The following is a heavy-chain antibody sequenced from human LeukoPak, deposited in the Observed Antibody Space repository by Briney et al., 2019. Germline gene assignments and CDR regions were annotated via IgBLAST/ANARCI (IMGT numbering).Heavy chain of an antibody. CDR1: GGSFSGYY. CDR2: INHSGST. D-gene: IGHD3-22*01. J-gene: IGHJ3*02. V-gene: IGHV4-34*01. CDR3: ARGGIWYYYDSSGYYDAFDI. Sequence: SETLSLTCAVYGGSFSGYYWSWIRQPPGKGLEWIGEINHSGSTNYNPSLKSRVTISVDTSKNQFSLKLSPVTAADTAVYYCARGGIWYYYDSSGYYDAFDIWGQGTVVTVSS.